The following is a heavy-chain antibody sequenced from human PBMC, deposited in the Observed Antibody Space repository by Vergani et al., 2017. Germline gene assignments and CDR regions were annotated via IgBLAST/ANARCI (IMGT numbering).Heavy chain of an antibody. CDR3: ARGGQWLVDY. V-gene: IGHV4-4*02. CDR1: GGSIRSSYW. Sequence: QVQLQESGPGLVKPSGTLSLTCAVSGGSIRSSYWWNWVRQPPGKGLEWIGEIYHSGTTNYNPSLKRRVTISVDKSKNQFSLQLTSVTAADTAVYYCARGGQWLVDYWGQGTLVTVSS. CDR2: IYHSGTT. D-gene: IGHD6-19*01. J-gene: IGHJ4*02.